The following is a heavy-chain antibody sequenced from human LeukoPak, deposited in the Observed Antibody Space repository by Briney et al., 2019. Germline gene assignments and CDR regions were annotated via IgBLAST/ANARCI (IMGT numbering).Heavy chain of an antibody. Sequence: GRSLRLSCTASGFTFSIYGMHWVRQAPGKGLEWVAVIAYDGSNKYYADSVKGRFTISRDNSKNTLYLQMNSLRAEDTAVYYCAKGPDGSGYDYYVDYWGRGTLVTVSS. CDR1: GFTFSIYG. D-gene: IGHD3-22*01. CDR3: AKGPDGSGYDYYVDY. V-gene: IGHV3-30*18. CDR2: IAYDGSNK. J-gene: IGHJ4*02.